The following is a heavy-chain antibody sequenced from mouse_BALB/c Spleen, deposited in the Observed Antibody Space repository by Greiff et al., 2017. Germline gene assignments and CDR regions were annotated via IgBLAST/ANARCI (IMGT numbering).Heavy chain of an antibody. V-gene: IGHV1-7*01. CDR1: GYTFTSYW. Sequence: VQLQQSGAELAKPGASVKMSCKASGYTFTSYWMHWVKQRPGQGLEWIGYINPSTGYTEYNQKFKDKATLTADKSSSTAYMQLSSLTSEDSAVYYCARDWSFAYWGQGTLVTVSA. CDR2: INPSTGYT. CDR3: ARDWSFAY. D-gene: IGHD4-1*01. J-gene: IGHJ3*01.